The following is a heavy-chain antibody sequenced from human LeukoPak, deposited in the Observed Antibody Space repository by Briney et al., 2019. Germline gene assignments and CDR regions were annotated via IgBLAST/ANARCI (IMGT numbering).Heavy chain of an antibody. CDR1: GGTFSSYA. V-gene: IGHV1-69*06. CDR2: IIPIFGTA. CDR3: ARDLFGRNTEYPRY. J-gene: IGHJ4*02. Sequence: SVKVSCKASGGTFSSYAISWVRQAPGQGLEWMGGIIPIFGTANYAQKFQGRVTITADKSTSTAYMELSSLRSEDTAVYYCARDLFGRNTEYPRYWGQGTLVTVSS. D-gene: IGHD3-3*01.